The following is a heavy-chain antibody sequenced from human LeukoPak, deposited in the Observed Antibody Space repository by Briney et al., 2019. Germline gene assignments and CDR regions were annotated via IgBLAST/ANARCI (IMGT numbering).Heavy chain of an antibody. CDR2: ISSSSSYI. CDR1: VFTFSSYS. D-gene: IGHD6-13*01. CDR3: ARGGAAAGYDY. V-gene: IGHV3-21*01. J-gene: IGHJ4*02. Sequence: EGSLRLSCAASVFTFSSYSMNWVRQAPEKGLEWVSSISSSSSYIYYADSVKGRFTISRDNAKNSLYLQMNSLRAEDTAVYYCARGGAAAGYDYWGQGTLVTVSS.